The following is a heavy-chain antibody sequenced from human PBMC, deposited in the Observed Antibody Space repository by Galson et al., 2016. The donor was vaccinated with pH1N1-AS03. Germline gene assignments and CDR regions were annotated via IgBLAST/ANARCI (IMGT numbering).Heavy chain of an antibody. D-gene: IGHD6-19*01. V-gene: IGHV7-4-1*01. CDR3: ARGYMSVSGCWDY. CDR2: INTNTGNP. J-gene: IGHJ4*02. Sequence: SVKVSCKASGYTFTSYTMIWVRQAPGQGLECMGWINTNTGNPTYAQGFTGRFAFPLDTSVSTAYLQIGSLKAEDTAVYYCARGYMSVSGCWDYWGQGTLVTVSS. CDR1: GYTFTSYT.